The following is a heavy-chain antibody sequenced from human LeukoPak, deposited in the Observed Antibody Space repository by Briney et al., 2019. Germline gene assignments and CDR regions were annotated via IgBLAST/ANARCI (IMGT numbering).Heavy chain of an antibody. J-gene: IGHJ4*02. CDR3: ARVGPYCSGGSCYDY. D-gene: IGHD2-15*01. CDR2: ISSSGYI. V-gene: IGHV3-21*01. CDR1: GFTFSSYS. Sequence: GGSLRLSCAASGFTFSSYSMNWVRQAPGKGLEWVSSISSSGYIYYADSVKGRFTISRDNAKNSLYLQMNSLRAEDTAVYYCARVGPYCSGGSCYDYWGQGTLVTVSS.